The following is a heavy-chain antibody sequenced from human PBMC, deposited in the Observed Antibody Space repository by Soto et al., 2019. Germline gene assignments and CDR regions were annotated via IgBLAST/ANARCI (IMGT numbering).Heavy chain of an antibody. V-gene: IGHV3-23*01. CDR3: AKDRLDLPGSWFDP. Sequence: EVQLLESGGGLVQPGGSLRLSCAASGFTFSSYAMSWVRQAPGKGLGWVSAISGSGGSTYYADSVKGRFTISRDNSKNTLYLQMNGLRAEDTAVYYCAKDRLDLPGSWFDPWGQGTLVTVSS. CDR2: ISGSGGST. CDR1: GFTFSSYA. J-gene: IGHJ5*02. D-gene: IGHD6-25*01.